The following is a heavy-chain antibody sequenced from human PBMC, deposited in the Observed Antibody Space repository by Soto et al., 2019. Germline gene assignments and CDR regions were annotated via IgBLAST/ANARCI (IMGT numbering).Heavy chain of an antibody. CDR2: IIPIFGTA. V-gene: IGHV1-69*01. J-gene: IGHJ6*02. CDR3: ARSNREYCSGGSRYKMDV. Sequence: QVQLVQSGAEVKKPGSSVKVSCKASGGTFSSYAISWVRQAPGQGLEWMGGIIPIFGTANYAQKFQGRVTITADESTSTAYMELSSLRSEDTAVYYCARSNREYCSGGSRYKMDVWGQGTTVTVSS. CDR1: GGTFSSYA. D-gene: IGHD2-15*01.